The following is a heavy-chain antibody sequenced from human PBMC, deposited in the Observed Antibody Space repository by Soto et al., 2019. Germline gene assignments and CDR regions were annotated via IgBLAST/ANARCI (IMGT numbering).Heavy chain of an antibody. CDR1: GFTFGNYA. Sequence: GGSLSLSCAASGFTFGNYAMNWVRQAPGKGLEWVSTVSGNGAVTHYADSVKGRFTLAKDTSKNQVVLTMTNMDPVDTATYYWAHRRYCISPPCTWEVGGLDPGGQGTLVTVSS. D-gene: IGHD2-2*01. V-gene: IGHV3-23*01. J-gene: IGHJ5*02. CDR3: AHRRYCISPPCTWEVGGLDP. CDR2: VSGNGAVT.